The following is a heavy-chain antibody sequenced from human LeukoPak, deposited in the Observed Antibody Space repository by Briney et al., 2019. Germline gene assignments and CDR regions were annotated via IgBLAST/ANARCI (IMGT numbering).Heavy chain of an antibody. CDR1: SYSISNGYY. D-gene: IGHD3-16*01. CDR2: IYQSGST. CDR3: ARDSLITYTFGNWFDP. V-gene: IGHV4-38-2*02. J-gene: IGHJ5*02. Sequence: SETLSLTCTVSSYSISNGYYWGWIRQPPGKGLEWIGSIYQSGSTYYNPSLKSRVTISVDTSKHQSSLKLSSATAADTAVYYCARDSLITYTFGNWFDPWGQGTLVTVSS.